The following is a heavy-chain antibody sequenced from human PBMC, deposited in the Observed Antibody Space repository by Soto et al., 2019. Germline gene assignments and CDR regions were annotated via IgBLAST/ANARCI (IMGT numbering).Heavy chain of an antibody. V-gene: IGHV3-23*01. J-gene: IGHJ6*02. CDR2: ISGSGDST. Sequence: EVQLLESGGGLVQPGGSLRLSCAASGFTFSSYAMSWVPQAPGKGLEWVSVISGSGDSTYYADSVRGRFTISRDNTKNTLYLQMNSLRDEDTAVYYCAKDRDGAAAGPTKFYGMDVWGQGTTVTVSS. CDR1: GFTFSSYA. D-gene: IGHD6-13*01. CDR3: AKDRDGAAAGPTKFYGMDV.